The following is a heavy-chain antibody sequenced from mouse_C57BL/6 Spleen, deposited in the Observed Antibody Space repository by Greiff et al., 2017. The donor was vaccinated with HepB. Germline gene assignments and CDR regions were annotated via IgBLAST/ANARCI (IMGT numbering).Heavy chain of an antibody. CDR1: GFTFSSYT. V-gene: IGHV5-9*01. J-gene: IGHJ2*01. CDR2: ISGGGGNT. Sequence: DVQLVESGGGLVKPGGSLKLSCAASGFTFSSYTMSWVRQTPEKRLEWVATISGGGGNTYYPDSVKGRFTISRDNAKNTLYLQMSSLRSEDTALYYCARQRITTVVANYFDYWGQGTTLTVSS. CDR3: ARQRITTVVANYFDY. D-gene: IGHD1-1*01.